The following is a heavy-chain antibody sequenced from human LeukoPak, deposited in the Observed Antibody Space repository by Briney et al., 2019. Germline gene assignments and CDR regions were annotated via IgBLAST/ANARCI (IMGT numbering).Heavy chain of an antibody. V-gene: IGHV3-30*02. CDR2: IRYDGSNK. D-gene: IGHD3-22*01. J-gene: IGHJ3*02. CDR3: AKDSYYDSSYFDI. Sequence: PGGPLRLSCAASGFTFSSYGMHWVRQAPGKGLEWVAFIRYDGSNKYYADSVKGRFTISRDNSKNTLYLQMNSLRAEDTAVYYCAKDSYYDSSYFDIWGQGTMVTVSS. CDR1: GFTFSSYG.